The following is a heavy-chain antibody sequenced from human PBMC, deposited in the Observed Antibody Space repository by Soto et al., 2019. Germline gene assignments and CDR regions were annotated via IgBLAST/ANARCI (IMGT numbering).Heavy chain of an antibody. CDR1: GFTFSDHY. CDR2: TRNKANSYTT. J-gene: IGHJ3*02. D-gene: IGHD3-10*01. CDR3: ARSGKSWEGDAFDI. Sequence: EVQLVESGGGLVQPGGSLRLSCAASGFTFSDHYMDWVRQAPGKGLEWVGRTRNKANSYTTEYAASVKGRFTISRDDSKNSLYLQMNSLKTEDTAVYYCARSGKSWEGDAFDIWGQGTMVTVSS. V-gene: IGHV3-72*01.